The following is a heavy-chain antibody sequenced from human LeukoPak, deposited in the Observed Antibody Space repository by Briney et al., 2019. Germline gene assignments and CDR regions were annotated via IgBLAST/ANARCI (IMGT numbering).Heavy chain of an antibody. D-gene: IGHD6-19*01. CDR3: ASNSYSSGWYDY. J-gene: IGHJ4*02. CDR1: GFTFSIYS. CDR2: ISSISSYI. V-gene: IGHV3-21*01. Sequence: PGGSLRLSCAASGFTFSIYSMYWVREAPGKRLWWVSYISSISSYIYYADSVKGRFTISRDNAKYSLYLQMNSLRAEDTAVYYCASNSYSSGWYDYWGQGTLVTVSS.